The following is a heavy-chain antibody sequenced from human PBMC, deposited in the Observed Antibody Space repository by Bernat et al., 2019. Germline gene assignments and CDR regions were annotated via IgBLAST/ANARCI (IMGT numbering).Heavy chain of an antibody. J-gene: IGHJ6*02. V-gene: IGHV3-7*03. CDR2: IRPDGSDK. CDR3: ARDPFNHLGELSHTRSSMDV. CDR1: RFTFSRYW. D-gene: IGHD3-16*02. Sequence: EVQLVESGGGLVQPGGSLRLSCAASRFTFSRYWMSWVRQAPGKGLEWVASIRPDGSDKYYVGSMKGRFTISRDNAKNSLFLQMNSLRAEDTAVYHCARDPFNHLGELSHTRSSMDVWGQGTTVIVSS.